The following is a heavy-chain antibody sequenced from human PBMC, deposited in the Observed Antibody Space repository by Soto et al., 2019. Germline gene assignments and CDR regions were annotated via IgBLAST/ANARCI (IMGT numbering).Heavy chain of an antibody. J-gene: IGHJ4*02. CDR1: GDAIRIGNFY. V-gene: IGHV4-31*03. CDR2: IYHSGNA. Sequence: PSETPSLTCTVSGDAIRIGNFYLGWIRQHPGKGLEWIGFIYHSGNAYYNPSLESRLTISIDTPKNQFPLKLTSLTAAYTATYFCARVGGKTYVHYWGQGILFTVSS. D-gene: IGHD3-10*01. CDR3: ARVGGKTYVHY.